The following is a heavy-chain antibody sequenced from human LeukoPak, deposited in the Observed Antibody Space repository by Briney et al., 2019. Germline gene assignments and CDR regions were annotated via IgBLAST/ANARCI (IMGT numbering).Heavy chain of an antibody. CDR1: GYTFTGYY. D-gene: IGHD4-17*01. CDR2: INPNSGGT. Sequence: ASVKVSCKASGYTFTGYYMHWVRQAPGQGLEWMGWINPNSGGTSYAQKFQGWVTMTRDTSISTAYMELSRLRSEDTAVYYCASTLFYGDYSFYYYYGMDVWGQGTTVTVSS. V-gene: IGHV1-2*04. J-gene: IGHJ6*02. CDR3: ASTLFYGDYSFYYYYGMDV.